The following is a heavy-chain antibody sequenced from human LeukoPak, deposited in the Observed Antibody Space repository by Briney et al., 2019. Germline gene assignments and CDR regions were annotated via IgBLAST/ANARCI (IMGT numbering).Heavy chain of an antibody. J-gene: IGHJ4*02. CDR3: ARGSWNDRDLDY. Sequence: GGSLRVSCAASGFTFRSYWMHWVRQAPGKGLVWVSRINTDETITTYADSVRGRFTISRDNAKNTLYLQMNSLRVDDTAVYYCARGSWNDRDLDYWGQGTLITVSP. V-gene: IGHV3-74*01. CDR2: INTDETIT. CDR1: GFTFRSYW. D-gene: IGHD1-1*01.